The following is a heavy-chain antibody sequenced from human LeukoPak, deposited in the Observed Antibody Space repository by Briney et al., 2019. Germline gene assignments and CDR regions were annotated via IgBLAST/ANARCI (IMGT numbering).Heavy chain of an antibody. CDR2: IKRDGSEK. CDR3: AKYSSSWYFFWFDP. V-gene: IGHV3-7*03. Sequence: GGSLRLSCAASGFTFSSYWMTWVRQAPGKGLEWVANIKRDGSEKHYVDSVKGRFTISRDNAKNSMFLQMNSLRAEDTAVYYCAKYSSSWYFFWFDPWGQGTLVTVSS. D-gene: IGHD6-13*01. CDR1: GFTFSSYW. J-gene: IGHJ5*02.